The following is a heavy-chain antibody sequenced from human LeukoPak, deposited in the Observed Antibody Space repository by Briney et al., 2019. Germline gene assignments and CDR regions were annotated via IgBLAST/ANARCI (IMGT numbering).Heavy chain of an antibody. CDR2: IRYDGSNK. Sequence: GGSLRLSCAASGFTFSSYGMHWVRQAPGKGLEWVAFIRYDGSNKYYADSVKGRFTISRDNSKNTLFLQMNSLRAEDTAVYYCAVRYSGSWYLFDYWGQGTLVTVSS. CDR1: GFTFSSYG. V-gene: IGHV3-30*02. J-gene: IGHJ4*02. CDR3: AVRYSGSWYLFDY. D-gene: IGHD6-13*01.